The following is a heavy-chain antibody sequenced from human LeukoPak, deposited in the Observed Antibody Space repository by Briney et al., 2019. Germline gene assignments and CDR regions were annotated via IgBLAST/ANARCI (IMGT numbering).Heavy chain of an antibody. Sequence: PGGSLRLSCAASGFTFSSYWMSWVRQAPGKGLEWVANIKQDGSEKYYVDSVKGRFTISRDNSKNTLYLEMNSLKAEDTAVYFCAKERFERASNSFDYWGQGTLVTVSS. CDR1: GFTFSSYW. J-gene: IGHJ4*02. V-gene: IGHV3-7*01. CDR3: AKERFERASNSFDY. D-gene: IGHD3-10*01. CDR2: IKQDGSEK.